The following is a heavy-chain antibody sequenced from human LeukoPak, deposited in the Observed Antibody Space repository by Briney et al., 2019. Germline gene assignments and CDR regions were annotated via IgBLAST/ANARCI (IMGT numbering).Heavy chain of an antibody. CDR2: ITGNGATT. CDR1: GFTFGDYA. J-gene: IGHJ6*03. CDR3: AKHPGDFTGIVNYYYMDV. Sequence: GGSLRLSCTASGFTFGDYAMNWVRQAPGKGLEWVSGITGNGATTYYADSVKGRFTISRGNSRNTVYLQMNSLRPEDTAIYYCAKHPGDFTGIVNYYYMDVWGKGTTVTVSS. V-gene: IGHV3-23*01. D-gene: IGHD1-26*01.